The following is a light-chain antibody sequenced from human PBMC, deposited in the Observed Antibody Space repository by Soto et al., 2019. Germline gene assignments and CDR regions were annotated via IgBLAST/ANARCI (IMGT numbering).Light chain of an antibody. J-gene: IGKJ1*01. Sequence: TAMWQSLDTPSVSPEERDTLSCSASQSVSSNLAWYQQKPGQAHRLLIYGAYTRVTGVPARFSGSGSGTDFTLTITRLEPEDFAVYHCQQYDGSPRTVGQGTKVDIK. CDR1: QSVSSN. CDR2: GAY. CDR3: QQYDGSPRT. V-gene: IGKV3D-15*02.